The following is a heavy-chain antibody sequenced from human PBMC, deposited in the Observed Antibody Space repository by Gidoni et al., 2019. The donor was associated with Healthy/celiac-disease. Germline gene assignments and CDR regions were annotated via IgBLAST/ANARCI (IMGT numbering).Heavy chain of an antibody. CDR2: ISNNGGST. V-gene: IGHV3-64D*06. D-gene: IGHD6-13*01. CDR1: GFTFSNYA. CDR3: VKDTSSWYSFDY. Sequence: EVQLLESGGGLVQPGGSLRPSCSASGFTFSNYAMHWVRQAPGKGLEYVSGISNNGGSTYYADSVKGRFTVSRDNSKNTLYLQMSSLRTEDTAVYYCVKDTSSWYSFDYWGQGTLVTVSS. J-gene: IGHJ4*02.